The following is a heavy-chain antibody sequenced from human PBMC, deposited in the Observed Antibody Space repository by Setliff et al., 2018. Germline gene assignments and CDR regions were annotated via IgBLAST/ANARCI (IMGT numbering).Heavy chain of an antibody. J-gene: IGHJ6*02. CDR2: ISWDGGST. Sequence: GGSLRLSCAASGFTFDDYTMHWVRQAPGKGLEWVSLISWDGGSTYYADSVKGRFTISRDNSKNSLYLQMNGLRTEDTALYYCAKDIGSSWYFGYYGMDVWGQGTTVTVSS. V-gene: IGHV3-43*01. CDR3: AKDIGSSWYFGYYGMDV. D-gene: IGHD6-13*01. CDR1: GFTFDDYT.